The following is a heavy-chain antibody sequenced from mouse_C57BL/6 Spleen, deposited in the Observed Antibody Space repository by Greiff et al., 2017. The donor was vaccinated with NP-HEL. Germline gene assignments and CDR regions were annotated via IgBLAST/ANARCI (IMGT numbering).Heavy chain of an antibody. CDR1: GYTFTSYW. D-gene: IGHD3-2*02. CDR3: ARRSSGYSY. J-gene: IGHJ2*01. V-gene: IGHV1-55*01. CDR2: IYPGSGSS. Sequence: VQLQQSGAELVKPGASVKMSCKASGYTFTSYWITWVKQRPGQGLEWIGDIYPGSGSSNYNEKFKSKATLTVDTSSSTAYMQLSSLTSEDSAVYYCARRSSGYSYWGQGTTLTVSS.